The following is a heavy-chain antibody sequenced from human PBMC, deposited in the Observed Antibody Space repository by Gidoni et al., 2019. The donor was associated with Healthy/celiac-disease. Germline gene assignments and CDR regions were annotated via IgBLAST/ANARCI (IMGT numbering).Heavy chain of an antibody. Sequence: QVQLQESGPGLVKPSQPLSLTGPVSVGPISSGGYYGSWIRQPAGKGLEWIGRIYTSGSTNYNPSLKSRVTISVDTSKNQFSLKLRSVTAADTAVYYCASGGLVVPAAGWYFDYWGQGTLVTVSS. V-gene: IGHV4-61*02. CDR3: ASGGLVVPAAGWYFDY. CDR2: IYTSGST. D-gene: IGHD2-2*01. CDR1: VGPISSGGYY. J-gene: IGHJ4*02.